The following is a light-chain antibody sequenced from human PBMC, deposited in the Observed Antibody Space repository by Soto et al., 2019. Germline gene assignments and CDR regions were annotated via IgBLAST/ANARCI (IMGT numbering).Light chain of an antibody. CDR3: QQYAEYST. V-gene: IGKV1-5*01. CDR1: GRVGSS. Sequence: DIHLTQSPYSLSASVGDRVTMTCRASGRVGSSLAWYQQQAGEAPKLLFHGASTAAPDVPLRFCATGSGTEFTLFIDSLQAGDFGTFYCQQYAEYSTFGRGTRLEI. CDR2: GAS. J-gene: IGKJ2*01.